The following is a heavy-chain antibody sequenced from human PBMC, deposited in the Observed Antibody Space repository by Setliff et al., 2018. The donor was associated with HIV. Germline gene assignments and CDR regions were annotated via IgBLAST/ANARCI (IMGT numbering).Heavy chain of an antibody. Sequence: SETLSLTCTVSGGSIGSYCWSWIRQPPGKGLEWIGTICYSATTNYNPSLKSRVTISVDTSRKQFSLKLNSVTVADTAVYYCARLPELKLSRAFWFFDRCGRGTLVTVSS. CDR1: GGSIGSYC. CDR2: ICYSATT. D-gene: IGHD1-1*01. V-gene: IGHV4-59*01. J-gene: IGHJ2*01. CDR3: ARLPELKLSRAFWFFDR.